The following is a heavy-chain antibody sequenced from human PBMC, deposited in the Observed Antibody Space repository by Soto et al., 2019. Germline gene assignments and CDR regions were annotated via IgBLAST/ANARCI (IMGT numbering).Heavy chain of an antibody. CDR2: IYPGDSDT. D-gene: IGHD6-13*01. Sequence: GESLKISCKGSGYSFTSYWIGWVRQMPGKGLEWMGIIYPGDSDTRYSPSFQGQVTISADKSISTAYLQWSSLKASDTAMYYCAKYSRSRQSYYYYYYGMDVWGQGTTVTVSS. CDR3: AKYSRSRQSYYYYYYGMDV. J-gene: IGHJ6*02. CDR1: GYSFTSYW. V-gene: IGHV5-51*01.